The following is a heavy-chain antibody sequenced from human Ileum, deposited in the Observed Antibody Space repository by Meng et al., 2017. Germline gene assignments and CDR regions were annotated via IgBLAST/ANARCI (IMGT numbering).Heavy chain of an antibody. CDR1: GFTFSNCW. CDR3: AKLVGSTSSDAY. CDR2: IKKDGSET. J-gene: IGHJ4*02. V-gene: IGHV3-7*01. Sequence: GSLRLSCVTSGFTFSNCWMSWVRQAPAKGLEWVANIKKDGSETNYVDSVKGRFTISRDNSKNSLYLQMNSLRAEDTALYYCAKLVGSTSSDAYWGQGALVTVSS. D-gene: IGHD1-26*01.